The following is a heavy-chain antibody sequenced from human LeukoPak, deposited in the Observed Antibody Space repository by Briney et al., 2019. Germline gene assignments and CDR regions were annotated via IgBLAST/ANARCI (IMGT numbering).Heavy chain of an antibody. CDR2: INPNSGGT. D-gene: IGHD6-19*01. J-gene: IGHJ4*02. CDR3: ARALAAVAGTGGH. V-gene: IGHV1-2*02. Sequence: ASVKVSCKASGYTFTGYYMHWVRQAPGRGLEWMGWINPNSGGTNYAQKFQGRVTMTRDTSISTAYMELSRLRSDDTAVYYCARALAAVAGTGGHWGQGTLVTVSS. CDR1: GYTFTGYY.